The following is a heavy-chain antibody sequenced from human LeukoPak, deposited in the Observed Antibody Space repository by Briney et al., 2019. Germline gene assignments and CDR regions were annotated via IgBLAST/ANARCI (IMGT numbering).Heavy chain of an antibody. V-gene: IGHV1-69*04. CDR2: IIPILGIA. Sequence: SVKVSCKASGGTFSSYAISWVRQAPGQGLEWMGRIIPILGIANYAQKFQGRVTITADKSTSTAYMELSSLRSEDTAVYYCARVDNWNDLYYFDYWGQGTLVTVSS. CDR3: ARVDNWNDLYYFDY. J-gene: IGHJ4*02. D-gene: IGHD1-20*01. CDR1: GGTFSSYA.